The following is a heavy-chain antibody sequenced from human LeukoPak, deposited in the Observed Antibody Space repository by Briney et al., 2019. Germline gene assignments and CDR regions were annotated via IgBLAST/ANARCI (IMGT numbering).Heavy chain of an antibody. CDR2: IYTSGST. CDR3: ARADLDY. Sequence: SETLSLTCTVSGGSISNGDYYWSWIRQPAGKGLGWIGRIYTSGSTNYNPSLKSRVTMSVDTSKNQFSLKLSSVTAADTAVYYCARADLDYWGQGTLVTVSS. CDR1: GGSISNGDYY. J-gene: IGHJ4*02. V-gene: IGHV4-61*02.